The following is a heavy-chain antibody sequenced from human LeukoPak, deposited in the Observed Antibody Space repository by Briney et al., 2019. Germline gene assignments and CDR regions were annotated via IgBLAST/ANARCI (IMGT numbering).Heavy chain of an antibody. Sequence: GSLRLSCAGSGFISRNQWVHWVRQAPGKGPVWVSRINSDGTSTNYADSVKGRFTISRDNAKNSLYLQMNSLRAEDTAVYYCAELGITMIGGVWGKGTTVTISS. CDR2: INSDGTST. D-gene: IGHD3-10*02. V-gene: IGHV3-74*01. CDR1: GFISRNQW. J-gene: IGHJ6*04. CDR3: AELGITMIGGV.